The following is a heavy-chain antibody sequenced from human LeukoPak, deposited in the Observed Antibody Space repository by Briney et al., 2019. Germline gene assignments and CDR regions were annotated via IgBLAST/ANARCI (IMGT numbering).Heavy chain of an antibody. CDR3: ARSRGYCGGEAQCDFTY. CDR1: GFTFSSYA. V-gene: IGHV3-23*01. Sequence: GGPLRLSCAASGFTFSSYAMSWVRQAPGKGLEWVSAISGSGGSTYYADSVKGRFTISRDNSRKTLSLQMNTLRIEDTAVYYCARSRGYCGGEAQCDFTYWGQGTLVTVSS. J-gene: IGHJ4*02. D-gene: IGHD2-21*01. CDR2: ISGSGGST.